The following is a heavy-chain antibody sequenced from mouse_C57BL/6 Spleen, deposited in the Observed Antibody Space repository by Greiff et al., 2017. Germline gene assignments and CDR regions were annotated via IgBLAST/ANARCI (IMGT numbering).Heavy chain of an antibody. D-gene: IGHD2-4*01. CDR3: TRDSLYDYDEEDYAMDY. CDR2: ISSGGDYI. V-gene: IGHV5-9-1*02. Sequence: EVKLQESGEGLVKPGGSLKLSCAASGFTFSSYAMSWVRQPPEKRLEWVAYISSGGDYIYYADTVKGRFTISRDNARNTLYLQMSSLKSEDTAMYYCTRDSLYDYDEEDYAMDYWGQGTSVTVSS. J-gene: IGHJ4*01. CDR1: GFTFSSYA.